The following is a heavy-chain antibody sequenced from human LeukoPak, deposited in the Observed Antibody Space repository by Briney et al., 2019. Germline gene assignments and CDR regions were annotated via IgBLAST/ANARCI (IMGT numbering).Heavy chain of an antibody. D-gene: IGHD1-26*01. J-gene: IGHJ4*02. CDR2: ISDGGDST. CDR3: AKKVRSYYYFDY. CDR1: GFIFSTYA. Sequence: GGSLRLSCAASGFIFSTYAMSWVRQAPGKGLECVSIISDGGDSTYYADSVKGRFTISRDNSKNTLYLQMNSLRAEDTAVYYCAKKVRSYYYFDYWGQGTLVTVSS. V-gene: IGHV3-23*01.